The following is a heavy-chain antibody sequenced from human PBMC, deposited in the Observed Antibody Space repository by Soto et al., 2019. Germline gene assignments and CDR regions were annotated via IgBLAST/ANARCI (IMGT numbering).Heavy chain of an antibody. CDR3: AREDEDYYDSSGPKQALDY. V-gene: IGHV1-18*01. D-gene: IGHD3-22*01. CDR2: ISAYTSNT. J-gene: IGHJ4*02. Sequence: ASVKVSCKASGYTFISYGISWVRQAPGQGLEWMGWISAYTSNTNYAQKFQGRVTMTTDTSTSTAYMELRSLRSDDTAVYYCAREDEDYYDSSGPKQALDYWGQGTLVTSPQ. CDR1: GYTFISYG.